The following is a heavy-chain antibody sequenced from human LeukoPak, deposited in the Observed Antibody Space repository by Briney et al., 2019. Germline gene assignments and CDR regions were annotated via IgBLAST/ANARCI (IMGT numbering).Heavy chain of an antibody. Sequence: SETLSLTCTVSGGSISSSSYYWGWIRQPPGQGLEWIGSIYYSGSTYYNPSLKSRVTISVDTSKNQFSLKLSSVTAADTAVYYCARQVVLMVYAGSFDYWGQGTLVTVSS. CDR3: ARQVVLMVYAGSFDY. J-gene: IGHJ4*02. CDR1: GGSISSSSYY. V-gene: IGHV4-39*01. D-gene: IGHD2-8*01. CDR2: IYYSGST.